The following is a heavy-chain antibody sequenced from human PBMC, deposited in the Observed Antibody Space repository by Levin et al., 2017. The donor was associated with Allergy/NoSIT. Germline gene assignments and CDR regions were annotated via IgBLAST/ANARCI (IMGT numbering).Heavy chain of an antibody. J-gene: IGHJ6*03. D-gene: IGHD6-6*01. CDR2: MNPNSGNT. Sequence: ASVKVSCKASGYTFTSYDINWVRQATGQGLEWMGWMNPNSGNTGYAQKFQGRVTMTRNTSISTAYMELSSLRSEDTAVYYCARRAGAGIAARRGYYMDVWGKGTTVTVSS. CDR3: ARRAGAGIAARRGYYMDV. V-gene: IGHV1-8*01. CDR1: GYTFTSYD.